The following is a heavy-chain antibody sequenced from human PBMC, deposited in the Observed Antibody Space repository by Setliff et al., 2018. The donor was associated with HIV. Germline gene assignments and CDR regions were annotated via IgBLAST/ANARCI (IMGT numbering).Heavy chain of an antibody. D-gene: IGHD3-22*01. J-gene: IGHJ3*02. CDR2: IYSGGST. V-gene: IGHV3-53*05. CDR3: AGAYYYDKEPGAFDI. CDR1: GFTVSSNY. Sequence: PGGSLRLSCAASGFTVSSNYMSWVRQAPGKGLEWVSVIYSGGSTYYADSVKGRFTISRDNSKNTLYLQMNSLRAEDTAVYYCAGAYYYDKEPGAFDIWGQGTVVTVSS.